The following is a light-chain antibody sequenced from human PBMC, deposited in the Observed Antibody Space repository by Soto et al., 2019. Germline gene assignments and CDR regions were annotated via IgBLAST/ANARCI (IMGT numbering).Light chain of an antibody. Sequence: EIFLTQSPDTLSLSPGERATLSCRASQSVTNYIAWYQQRPGQAPRLLIYGASSRATGIPDRFSGSGSGTDFTLTISSLEPEDFAVYYCQQRSNWITFGQGTRLEIK. CDR1: QSVTNY. J-gene: IGKJ5*01. CDR3: QQRSNWIT. V-gene: IGKV3-11*01. CDR2: GAS.